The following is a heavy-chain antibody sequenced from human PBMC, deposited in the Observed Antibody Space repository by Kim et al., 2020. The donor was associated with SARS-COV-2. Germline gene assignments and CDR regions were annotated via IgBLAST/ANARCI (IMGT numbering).Heavy chain of an antibody. J-gene: IGHJ6*02. CDR1: GGSISRSSYY. D-gene: IGHD6-13*01. Sequence: SETLSLTCTVSGGSISRSSYYWGWIRQPPGKGLEWIGSIYYSGSTYYNPSLKSQVTISVDTSKNQFSLKLSSVTAADTAVYYCARSSSSWYGDYYYGMDVWGQGTTVTVSS. V-gene: IGHV4-39*01. CDR2: IYYSGST. CDR3: ARSSSSWYGDYYYGMDV.